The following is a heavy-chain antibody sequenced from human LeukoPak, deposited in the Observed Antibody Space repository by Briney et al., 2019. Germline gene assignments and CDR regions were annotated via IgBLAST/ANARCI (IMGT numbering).Heavy chain of an antibody. V-gene: IGHV3-33*06. CDR2: IWYDGSNK. CDR3: AKEGIYMKSSLED. J-gene: IGHJ4*02. Sequence: GGSLRLSCAASGFTFSSYGMHWVRQAPGKGLEWVAVIWYDGSNKYYADSVKGRFTISRDNSKNTLYLQMNSLRVDDTAVYYCAKEGIYMKSSLEDWGQGTLVTVSS. CDR1: GFTFSSYG. D-gene: IGHD5-12*01.